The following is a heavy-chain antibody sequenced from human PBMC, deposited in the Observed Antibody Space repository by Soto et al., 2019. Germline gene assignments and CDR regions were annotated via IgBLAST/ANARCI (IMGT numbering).Heavy chain of an antibody. J-gene: IGHJ6*03. CDR1: GFTFSSYG. CDR2: ISYDGSNK. Sequence: GGSLRLSCAASGFTFSSYGMHWVRQAPGKGQEWVAVISYDGSNKYYADSVKGRFTISRDNSKNTLYLQMNSLRAEDTAVYYCAKVGRDIVVVVAAHSYYYYMDVWGKGTTVTVSS. D-gene: IGHD2-15*01. CDR3: AKVGRDIVVVVAAHSYYYYMDV. V-gene: IGHV3-30*18.